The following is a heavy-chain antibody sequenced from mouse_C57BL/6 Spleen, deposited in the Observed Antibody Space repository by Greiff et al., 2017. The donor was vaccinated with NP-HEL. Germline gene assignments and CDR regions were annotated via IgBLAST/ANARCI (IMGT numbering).Heavy chain of an antibody. CDR1: GFTFTDYN. J-gene: IGHJ1*03. CDR3: AKADGYNARYFDV. Sequence: VQLKQSGPELVKPGASVKIPCKASGFTFTDYNMDWVKQSHGKSLEWIGDINPNNGGTIYNQKFKGKATLTVDKSSSTTYMGLHSLTSEDTAVYYCAKADGYNARYFDVWGTGTTVTVSS. CDR2: INPNNGGT. V-gene: IGHV1-18*01. D-gene: IGHD2-3*01.